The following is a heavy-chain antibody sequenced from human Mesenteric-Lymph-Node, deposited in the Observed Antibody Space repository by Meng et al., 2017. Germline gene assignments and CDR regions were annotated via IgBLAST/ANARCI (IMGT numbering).Heavy chain of an antibody. CDR2: INPNSGGT. Sequence: QVQLVQSGAEVKKPGGSVKGSCKASGYTFTGYYMHWVRQAPGQGLEWMGWINPNSGGTNYAQKFQGRVTMTRNTSISTAYMELSSLRSEDTAVYYCARAFRRSSWSWFDPWGQGTLVTVSS. CDR3: ARAFRRSSWSWFDP. J-gene: IGHJ5*02. CDR1: GYTFTGYY. V-gene: IGHV1-2*02. D-gene: IGHD6-13*01.